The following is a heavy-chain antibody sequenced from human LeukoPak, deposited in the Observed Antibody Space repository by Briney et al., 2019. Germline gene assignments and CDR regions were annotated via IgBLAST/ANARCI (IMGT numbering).Heavy chain of an antibody. V-gene: IGHV3-23*01. D-gene: IGHD6-19*01. Sequence: GGSLRLSCAASGFTFSSYAMSWVRQAPGKGLEWVSAISGSGGSTYYADSVKGRFTISRDNSKNTLYLQMNRLRAQDTAVYYCAKDFYIAVAGTTRMDVWGKGTTVTVSS. CDR2: ISGSGGST. J-gene: IGHJ6*03. CDR1: GFTFSSYA. CDR3: AKDFYIAVAGTTRMDV.